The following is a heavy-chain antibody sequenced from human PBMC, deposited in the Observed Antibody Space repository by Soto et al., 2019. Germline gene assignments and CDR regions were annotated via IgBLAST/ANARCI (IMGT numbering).Heavy chain of an antibody. CDR3: ARGHDILSGWKGNF. Sequence: QVRLGQSGAEVKKPGASVKVSCKTYGYDFTNYGINWVRQAPGQGLEWMGWFSAYNGTIVYAQNCRGRATLTTDTSTGSAYMELRSLRSDDKDVYYCARGHDILSGWKGNFWGHGTRVTVSS. J-gene: IGHJ4*01. CDR2: FSAYNGTI. V-gene: IGHV1-18*01. D-gene: IGHD3-9*01. CDR1: GYDFTNYG.